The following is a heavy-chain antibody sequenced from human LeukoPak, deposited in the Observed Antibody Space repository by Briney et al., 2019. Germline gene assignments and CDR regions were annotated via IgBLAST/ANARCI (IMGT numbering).Heavy chain of an antibody. CDR2: IYTGGST. D-gene: IGHD2-2*02. CDR3: ATYCSSTSCYTHALDI. CDR1: GFTVSSNY. Sequence: GGSLRLSCAASGFTVSSNYMTWVRQVPGKGLEWVSIIYTGGSTYYADSVKGRFTISRDNSKNTLYLQMNSLRAEDTAVYYCATYCSSTSCYTHALDIWGQGTMVTVSS. J-gene: IGHJ3*02. V-gene: IGHV3-53*01.